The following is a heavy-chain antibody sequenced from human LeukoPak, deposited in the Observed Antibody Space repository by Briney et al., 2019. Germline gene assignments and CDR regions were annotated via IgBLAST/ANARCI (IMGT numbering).Heavy chain of an antibody. D-gene: IGHD1-26*01. Sequence: GGSLRLSCAASGFSFSTYDMTWVRQAPGKGLEWVSAISGSVSSTNYADSVKGRFTISRDNSKNTLYLQMNSLRAEDTAVYYCAKDTSGSYFDHWGQGTLVTVSS. CDR1: GFSFSTYD. J-gene: IGHJ4*02. V-gene: IGHV3-23*01. CDR2: ISGSVSST. CDR3: AKDTSGSYFDH.